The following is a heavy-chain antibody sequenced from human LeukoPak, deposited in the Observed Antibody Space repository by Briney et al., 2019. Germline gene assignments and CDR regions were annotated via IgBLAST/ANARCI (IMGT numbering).Heavy chain of an antibody. V-gene: IGHV3-23*01. CDR2: ISGSGGST. CDR3: ARSPPSHYDYVWGSYRYSAFDI. D-gene: IGHD3-16*02. Sequence: GGSLRLSCAASGFTFSSYVMSWLRQAPGKGLEGVSAISGSGGSTYYAVPVKGRFTISRDNSKHTLYLQMNSLRAEDTAVYYCARSPPSHYDYVWGSYRYSAFDIWGQGTMVTVSS. J-gene: IGHJ3*02. CDR1: GFTFSSYV.